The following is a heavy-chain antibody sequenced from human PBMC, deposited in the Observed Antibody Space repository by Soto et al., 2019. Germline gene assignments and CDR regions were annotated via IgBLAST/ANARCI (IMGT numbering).Heavy chain of an antibody. J-gene: IGHJ4*02. CDR3: AKAFVVVPAATSPFDY. CDR2: ISYDGSNK. CDR1: GFTFSSYG. Sequence: GGSLRLSCAASGFTFSSYGMHWVRQAPGKGLEWVAVISYDGSNKYYADSVKGRFTISRDNSKNTLYLQMNSLRAEDTAVYYCAKAFVVVPAATSPFDYWGQGTLVTVS. V-gene: IGHV3-30*18. D-gene: IGHD2-2*01.